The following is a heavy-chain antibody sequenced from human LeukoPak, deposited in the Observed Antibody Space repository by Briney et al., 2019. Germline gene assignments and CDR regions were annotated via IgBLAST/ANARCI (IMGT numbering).Heavy chain of an antibody. J-gene: IGHJ4*02. CDR3: AKLRPPQYSSSWQGPYYFDY. Sequence: GGSLRLSCAASGFTFSSYAMSWVRQAPGKGLEWVSAISGSGGSTYYADSVKGRFTISRDNSKNTLYLQMNSLTAEDTAVYYCAKLRPPQYSSSWQGPYYFDYWGQGTLVTVSS. D-gene: IGHD6-13*01. CDR2: ISGSGGST. CDR1: GFTFSSYA. V-gene: IGHV3-23*01.